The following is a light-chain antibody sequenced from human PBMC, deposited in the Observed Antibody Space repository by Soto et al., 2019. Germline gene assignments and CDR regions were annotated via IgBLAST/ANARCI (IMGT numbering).Light chain of an antibody. V-gene: IGKV3-20*01. J-gene: IGKJ5*01. CDR1: QSVSSGY. CDR3: QQYGSSPPIT. CDR2: ATS. Sequence: EIVLTQSPGALSLSPGERATLSCRASQSVSSGYLAWYQQKPGQAPRLLIFATSRRATGIPDRFSGSGSVTDFTLTISSLEPEDVAVYYCQQYGSSPPITFGQGTRLEIK.